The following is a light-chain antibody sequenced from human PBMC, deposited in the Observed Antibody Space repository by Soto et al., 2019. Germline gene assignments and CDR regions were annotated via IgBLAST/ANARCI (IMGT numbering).Light chain of an antibody. Sequence: QLVLTQSSSASASLGSSVKLTCTLSSGHSNYIIAWHHQQPGKAPRYLMKVESSGSYNKGSGIPDRFSGSSSGADRYLTISNLRSEDEADYYCETWDRNNRVFGGGTQLTVL. J-gene: IGLJ2*01. CDR3: ETWDRNNRV. CDR1: SGHSNYI. CDR2: VESSGSY. V-gene: IGLV4-60*03.